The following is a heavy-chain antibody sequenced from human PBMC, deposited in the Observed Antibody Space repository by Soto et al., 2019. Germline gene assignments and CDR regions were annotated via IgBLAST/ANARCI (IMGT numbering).Heavy chain of an antibody. CDR3: ARARYNWKYGDYYYGMDV. V-gene: IGHV4-59*01. Sequence: PSETLSLTCTVSGDSISSYYWSWIRQPPGKGLEWIGYIYYSGSTNYNPSLKSRVIISVDTSKHQFSLKLSSVTAADTAVYYCARARYNWKYGDYYYGMDVWGQGTTVTVSS. CDR2: IYYSGST. J-gene: IGHJ6*02. D-gene: IGHD1-7*01. CDR1: GDSISSYY.